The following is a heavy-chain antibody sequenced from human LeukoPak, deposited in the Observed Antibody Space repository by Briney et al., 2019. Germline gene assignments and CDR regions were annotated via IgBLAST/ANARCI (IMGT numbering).Heavy chain of an antibody. V-gene: IGHV4-4*07. D-gene: IGHD6-13*01. Sequence: SETLSLSCTVSGGSISCYYWSWIRQPAGKGLEWIGRIYTSGSTNYNPSLKSRVTMSVDTSKNQFSLKLSSVTAADTAVYYCARDKSGYSISWYDNWFDPWGQGTLVTVSS. J-gene: IGHJ5*02. CDR3: ARDKSGYSISWYDNWFDP. CDR1: GGSISCYY. CDR2: IYTSGST.